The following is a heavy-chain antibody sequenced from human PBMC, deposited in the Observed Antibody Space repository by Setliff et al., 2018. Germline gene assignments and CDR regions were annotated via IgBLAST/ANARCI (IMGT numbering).Heavy chain of an antibody. V-gene: IGHV4-34*01. J-gene: IGHJ6*03. CDR1: GGTFSDYY. CDR3: ARGLEGEDYFYYMDV. D-gene: IGHD2-21*01. Sequence: SLTCAASGGTFSDYYWTWIRQPPGKGLEWIGEINHSGSINYNPSLKSRVTMSVDKSKNQFSLKLTSVTAADTAVYYCARGLEGEDYFYYMDVWGKGNTVTVSS. CDR2: INHSGSI.